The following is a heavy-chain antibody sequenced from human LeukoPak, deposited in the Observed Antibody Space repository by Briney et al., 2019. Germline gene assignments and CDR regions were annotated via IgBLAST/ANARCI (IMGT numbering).Heavy chain of an antibody. Sequence: GASLRLSCAASGFTFISYAMTWVRQAPGKGLEWVSVISGSGGSTYYADSVKGRFTVSGDNSKNTLYLQMNSLRGEDTALYYCAKFGRSGWFPFYFDYWGQGTLVTVSS. V-gene: IGHV3-23*01. CDR1: GFTFISYA. J-gene: IGHJ4*02. CDR3: AKFGRSGWFPFYFDY. D-gene: IGHD6-19*01. CDR2: ISGSGGST.